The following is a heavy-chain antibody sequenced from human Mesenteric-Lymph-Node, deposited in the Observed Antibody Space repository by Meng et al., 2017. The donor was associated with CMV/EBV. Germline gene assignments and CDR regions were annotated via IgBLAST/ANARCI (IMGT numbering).Heavy chain of an antibody. J-gene: IGHJ4*02. CDR3: ARRDYYGDYEFDY. Sequence: SETLSLTCTVSGGSISSSDYYWAWIRQPPGKGLEWIGSVHFDGSTYYSPSLKSRVTISADTSKNQFSLKLSSVTAADTAVYYCARRDYYGDYEFDYWGQGTLVTVSS. V-gene: IGHV4-39*01. D-gene: IGHD4-17*01. CDR2: VHFDGST. CDR1: GGSISSSDYY.